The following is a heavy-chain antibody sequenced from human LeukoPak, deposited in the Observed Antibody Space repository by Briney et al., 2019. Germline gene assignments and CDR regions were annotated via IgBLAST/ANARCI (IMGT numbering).Heavy chain of an antibody. CDR1: GGSISSSSYY. J-gene: IGHJ3*02. CDR2: IYYSGST. V-gene: IGHV4-39*01. CDR3: ARVLIAVDAFDI. Sequence: SETLSLTCTVSGGSISSSSYYWGWIRQPPGKGLEWIVSIYYSGSTYYNPSLKSRVTISVDTSKNQFSLMLSSVTAADTAVYYCARVLIAVDAFDIWGQGTMVTVSS. D-gene: IGHD6-19*01.